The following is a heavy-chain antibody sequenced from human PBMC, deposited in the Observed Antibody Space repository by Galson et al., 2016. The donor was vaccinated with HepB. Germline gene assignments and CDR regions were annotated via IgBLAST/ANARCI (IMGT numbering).Heavy chain of an antibody. CDR2: IIPIFGTG. D-gene: IGHD1-14*01. J-gene: IGHJ5*02. Sequence: SVKVSCKASGGTFSSYTINWVRQAPGQGLEWMGGIIPIFGTGNYAQKFQGRVTITAVKSTSTAYMELSSLRSEDTAVYYCATRSGFSRNWFDPWGQGTLVTVSS. V-gene: IGHV1-69*06. CDR3: ATRSGFSRNWFDP. CDR1: GGTFSSYT.